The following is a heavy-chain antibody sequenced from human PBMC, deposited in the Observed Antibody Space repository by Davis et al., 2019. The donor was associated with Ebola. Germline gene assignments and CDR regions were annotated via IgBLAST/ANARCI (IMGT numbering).Heavy chain of an antibody. CDR2: INPSGGST. CDR3: ASSEGYLYGMDV. CDR1: GYTFTSYY. J-gene: IGHJ6*02. D-gene: IGHD2-15*01. Sequence: ASVKVSCKASGYTFTSYYMHWVRQAPGQGLEWMGIINPSGGSTSYAQKFQGRVTVTTDASTSTAYMELSSLTSEDTAVYYCASSEGYLYGMDVWGQGTTVTVSS. V-gene: IGHV1-46*01.